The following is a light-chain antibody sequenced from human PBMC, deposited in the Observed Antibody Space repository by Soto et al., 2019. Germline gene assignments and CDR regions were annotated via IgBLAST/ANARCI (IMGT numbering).Light chain of an antibody. CDR3: HQYSTYTPRT. Sequence: IQMTQCPASLSASVGDSVTITCRASQKLXSYFNWYKRKPGKAPNILMPVQSSLQSGVASKLIGSGSGKDSALIISSMRPEEFATYYCHQYSTYTPRTFGQGTKVDIK. J-gene: IGKJ1*01. CDR2: VQS. V-gene: IGKV1-16*02. CDR1: QKLXSY.